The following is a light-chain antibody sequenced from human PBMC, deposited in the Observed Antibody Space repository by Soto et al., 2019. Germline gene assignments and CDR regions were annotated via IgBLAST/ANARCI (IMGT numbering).Light chain of an antibody. CDR2: DVA. Sequence: QSALTQPRSVSGSPGQTVTISCTGSSSDVGSSNYMSWYQQHPGEAPKLVIYDVAQRPSGVPDRLSGSRSGKTASLTISGLQPDDEADYYFCSYAGSDTLIFGSGTKVTVL. V-gene: IGLV2-11*01. CDR3: CSYAGSDTLI. CDR1: SSDVGSSNY. J-gene: IGLJ1*01.